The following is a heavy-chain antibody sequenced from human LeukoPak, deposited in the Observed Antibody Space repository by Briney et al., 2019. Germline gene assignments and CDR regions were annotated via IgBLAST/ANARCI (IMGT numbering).Heavy chain of an antibody. CDR2: IKNDGSRT. Sequence: GGSLRLSCAASGVTFSRYWMHWVRQAPGKGLVWVSRIKNDGSRTTYADAVKGRFTISRDNAKNTLYLQMNSLRAEDTAVYYCARCYYGSGTYTDHWGQGTLVTVSS. D-gene: IGHD3-10*01. CDR3: ARCYYGSGTYTDH. V-gene: IGHV3-74*01. J-gene: IGHJ4*02. CDR1: GVTFSRYW.